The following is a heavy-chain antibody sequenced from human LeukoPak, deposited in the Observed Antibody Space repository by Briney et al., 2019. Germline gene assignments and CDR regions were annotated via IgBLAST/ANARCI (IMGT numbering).Heavy chain of an antibody. CDR2: IIPIFGTA. V-gene: IGHV1-69*01. CDR1: GGTFSSYA. CDR3: ASISSPPSGRAFDY. Sequence: ASVKVSCKASGGTFSSYAISWVRQAPGQGLEWMGGIIPIFGTANYAQKFQGRVTITADESTSTAYMELSSLRSEDTAVYYCASISSPPSGRAFDYWGQGTLVTVSS. D-gene: IGHD2-15*01. J-gene: IGHJ4*02.